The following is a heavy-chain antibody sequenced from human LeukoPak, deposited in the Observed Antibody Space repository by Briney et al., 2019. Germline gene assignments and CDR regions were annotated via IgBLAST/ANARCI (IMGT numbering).Heavy chain of an antibody. Sequence: SQTLSLTCTVSGGSISSGSYYWSWIRQPAGKGLEWIGYIYYSGSTNYNPSLKSRVTISVDTSKNQFSLKLSSVTAADTAVYYCARETSQKGAHYMDVWGKGTTVTISS. D-gene: IGHD3-16*01. J-gene: IGHJ6*03. V-gene: IGHV4-61*10. CDR1: GGSISSGSYY. CDR3: ARETSQKGAHYMDV. CDR2: IYYSGST.